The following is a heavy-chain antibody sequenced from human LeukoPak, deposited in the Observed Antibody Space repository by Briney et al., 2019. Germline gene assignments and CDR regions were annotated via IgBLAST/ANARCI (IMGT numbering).Heavy chain of an antibody. V-gene: IGHV3-9*01. J-gene: IGHJ4*02. Sequence: GGSLRLSCAASGFTLSSYAMSWVRQGPGKGLEWVSGISWNSGSIGYADSVKGRFTISRDNAKNSLYLQMNSLRAEDTALYYCAKDRVLGDGYNFQFDYWGQGALVTVSS. CDR1: GFTLSSYA. D-gene: IGHD5-24*01. CDR2: ISWNSGSI. CDR3: AKDRVLGDGYNFQFDY.